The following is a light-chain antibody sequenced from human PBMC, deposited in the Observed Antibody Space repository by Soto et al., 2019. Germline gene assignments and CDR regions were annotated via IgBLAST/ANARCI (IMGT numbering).Light chain of an antibody. Sequence: EIVMTQSPATLSVSTGERATLSCRASQSVSSNLAWYQQKPGQAPRLLIYGASTRATGIPARFSGSGSGTEFTLTISSLQSEDFAVYYCQQYNNWPPLAFGQGTRLEIK. CDR2: GAS. CDR1: QSVSSN. V-gene: IGKV3-15*01. CDR3: QQYNNWPPLA. J-gene: IGKJ5*01.